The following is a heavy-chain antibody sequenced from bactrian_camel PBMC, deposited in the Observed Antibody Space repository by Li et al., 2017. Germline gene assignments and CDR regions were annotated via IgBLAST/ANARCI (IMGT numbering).Heavy chain of an antibody. Sequence: VQLVESGGGQAQAGESLRLSCAASGDASESSRFVWFRRRPGKGPEGVASIDSTGSTTYADSVKGRFTISKDSSKNTLYLQMNSLKPEDTAMYYCAARSNRVGGSWYWWPSYNYWGQGTQVTVS. V-gene: IGHV3S9*01. CDR2: IDSTGST. CDR3: AARSNRVGGSWYWWPSYNY. CDR1: GDASESSR. D-gene: IGHD6*01. J-gene: IGHJ4*01.